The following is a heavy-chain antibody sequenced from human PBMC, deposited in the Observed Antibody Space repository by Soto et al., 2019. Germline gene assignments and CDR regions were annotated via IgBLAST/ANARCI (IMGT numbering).Heavy chain of an antibody. CDR3: ARGLYSMDV. CDR1: GFMFSDYY. J-gene: IGHJ6*02. Sequence: QVQLMQSGGGLVKPGGSLRLSCAASGFMFSDYYMTWIRQTPVRGLEWVAYINTISDTNYADSVRGRFTIYRDNARNSLFLQMNSLSLEDSAVYYCARGLYSMDVWGQGTTVTVSS. CDR2: INTISDT. V-gene: IGHV3-11*03.